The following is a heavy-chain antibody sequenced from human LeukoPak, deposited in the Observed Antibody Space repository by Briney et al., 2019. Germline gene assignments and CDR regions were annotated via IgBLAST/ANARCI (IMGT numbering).Heavy chain of an antibody. Sequence: TSETLSLTCTVSGGSISSYYWSWIRQPPGKGLEWIGYIYYSGSTNYNPSLKSRVTISVDTSKNQFSLKLSSVTAADTAVYYCASSIAAAGYYYYGMDVWGQGTTVTVSS. CDR1: GGSISSYY. CDR3: ASSIAAAGYYYYGMDV. V-gene: IGHV4-59*01. D-gene: IGHD6-13*01. CDR2: IYYSGST. J-gene: IGHJ6*02.